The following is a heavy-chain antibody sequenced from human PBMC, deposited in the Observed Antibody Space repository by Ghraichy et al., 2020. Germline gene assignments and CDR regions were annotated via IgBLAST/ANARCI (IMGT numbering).Heavy chain of an antibody. CDR1: GGSFSGYY. J-gene: IGHJ4*02. V-gene: IGHV4-34*01. CDR2: ISPSGST. CDR3: ARGYYGSGNYYSGIDY. Sequence: SPTLSLTCGVYGGSFSGYYWMWIRQPPGKGLGWIGQISPSGSTYYSPSLKSRVTLSADTSKSQFSLKLSSVTAADTAMYFCARGYYGSGNYYSGIDYWGQGTLVTVSS. D-gene: IGHD3-10*01.